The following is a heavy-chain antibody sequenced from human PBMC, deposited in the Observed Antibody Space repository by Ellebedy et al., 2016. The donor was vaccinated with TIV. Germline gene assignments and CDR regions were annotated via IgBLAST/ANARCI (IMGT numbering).Heavy chain of an antibody. CDR2: INPNSGGT. CDR3: ARSLGEWFGEPRYYYYGMDV. CDR1: GYTFTGYY. Sequence: ASVKVSCKASGYTFTGYYMHWVRQAPGQGLEWMGWINPNSGGTNYAQKFQGRVTMTRDTSISTAYMELSRLRSDDTAVYYCARSLGEWFGEPRYYYYGMDVWGQGTTVTVSS. V-gene: IGHV1-2*02. D-gene: IGHD3-10*01. J-gene: IGHJ6*02.